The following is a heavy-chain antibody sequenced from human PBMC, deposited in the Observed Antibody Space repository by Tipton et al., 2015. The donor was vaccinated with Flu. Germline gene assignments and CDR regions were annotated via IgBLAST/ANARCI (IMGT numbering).Heavy chain of an antibody. CDR2: IRYDGSKT. J-gene: IGHJ1*01. D-gene: IGHD4-17*01. V-gene: IGHV3-30*02. Sequence: QLVQSGGGVVQPGGSLRLSCAASEFTFSIYGMHWVRQAPGKGLEWVAFIRYDGSKTYYADSVKGRFTISRDNSKSTLYLQMNSVRTEDTAVYYCARVHGDYLEYLQHWGQGTLVTVSS. CDR1: EFTFSIYG. CDR3: ARVHGDYLEYLQH.